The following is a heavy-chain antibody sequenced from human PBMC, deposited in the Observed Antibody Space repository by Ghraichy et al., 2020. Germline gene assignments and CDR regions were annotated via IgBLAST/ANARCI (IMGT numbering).Heavy chain of an antibody. J-gene: IGHJ4*02. V-gene: IGHV4-34*01. D-gene: IGHD6-13*01. CDR1: NGPFDSYY. CDR3: ARGRKSSQQLVPLPFDY. Sequence: SETLSLTCAVYNGPFDSYYWSWIRQPPGKGLQWIGEINHSGSTNYNPSLTSRVALSVDRLKNQFSLRLSFVTAADTAMYYCARGRKSSQQLVPLPFDYWGQGTLVTVSS. CDR2: INHSGST.